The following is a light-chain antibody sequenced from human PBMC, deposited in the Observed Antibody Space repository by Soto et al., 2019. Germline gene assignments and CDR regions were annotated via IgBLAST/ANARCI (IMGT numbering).Light chain of an antibody. CDR1: QSISSW. CDR3: QQSNSFPCT. CDR2: AAS. V-gene: IGKV1-12*01. Sequence: DLQMTQSPSSVSASVGDRVTITCRASQSISSWLAWYQQKPGKAPKLLIYAASTLQSGVPSRFSGSGSGTDFSLTINSLQPEDSATYYFQQSNSFPCTFGQGTKVEIK. J-gene: IGKJ1*01.